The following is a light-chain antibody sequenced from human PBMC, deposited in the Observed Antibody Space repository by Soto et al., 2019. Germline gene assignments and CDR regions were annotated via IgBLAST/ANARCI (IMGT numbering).Light chain of an antibody. V-gene: IGKV3-11*01. CDR1: QSVSSY. CDR3: QQRSNWRALT. Sequence: EIVMTQSPATLSVSPGERSTLSCRASQSVSSYLAWYQQKPVQAPRLLIYDASNRATGIPARFSGSGSGTDFTLTIRSLEPEDFAVYYCQQRSNWRALTFGGGTKVDIK. J-gene: IGKJ4*01. CDR2: DAS.